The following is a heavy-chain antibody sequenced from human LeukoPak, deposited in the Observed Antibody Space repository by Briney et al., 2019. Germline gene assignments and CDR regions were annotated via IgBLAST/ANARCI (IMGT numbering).Heavy chain of an antibody. D-gene: IGHD2-8*01. J-gene: IGHJ4*02. CDR2: INPNSGGT. V-gene: IGHV1-2*02. Sequence: ASVKVSCKASGYTFTGYYMHWVRQAPGQGLEWMGWINPNSGGTNYAQKFQGRVTMTRDTSTSTAYMELSRLRSDDTAVYYCAREDYCTNGVCYTGKHFDYWGQGTLVTVSS. CDR3: AREDYCTNGVCYTGKHFDY. CDR1: GYTFTGYY.